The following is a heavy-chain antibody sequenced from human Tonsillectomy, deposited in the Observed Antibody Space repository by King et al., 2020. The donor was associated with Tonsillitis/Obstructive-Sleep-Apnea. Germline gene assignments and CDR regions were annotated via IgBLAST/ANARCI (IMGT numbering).Heavy chain of an antibody. J-gene: IGHJ2*01. V-gene: IGHV3-11*01. Sequence: VQLVESGGGLVKPGGSLRLSCAASGFAFSDYYMSWIRQAPGKGLEWVSYISSSGSTIYYADSVKGRFTISRDNAKNSLYLQMNSLRAEDTAVYYCARDPYCTNGVCYVTRYFDLWGRGTLVTVSS. CDR3: ARDPYCTNGVCYVTRYFDL. CDR2: ISSSGSTI. D-gene: IGHD2-8*01. CDR1: GFAFSDYY.